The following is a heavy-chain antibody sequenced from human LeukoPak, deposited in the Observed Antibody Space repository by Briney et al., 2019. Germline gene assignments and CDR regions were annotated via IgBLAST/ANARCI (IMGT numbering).Heavy chain of an antibody. Sequence: GGSLRLSCAASGFTVSSNYMSWVRQAPGKGLEWVAVIYSGGSTYYADSVKGRFTISRDNSKNTLYLQMNSLRAEDTAVYYCAKELVYSSGWYYGDYWGQGTLVTVSS. CDR1: GFTVSSNY. J-gene: IGHJ4*02. CDR3: AKELVYSSGWYYGDY. CDR2: IYSGGST. V-gene: IGHV3-53*01. D-gene: IGHD6-19*01.